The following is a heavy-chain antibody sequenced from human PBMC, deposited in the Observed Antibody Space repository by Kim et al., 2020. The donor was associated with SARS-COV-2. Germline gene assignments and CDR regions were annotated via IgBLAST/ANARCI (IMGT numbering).Heavy chain of an antibody. CDR3: ARDGSWHV. V-gene: IGHV1-69*01. J-gene: IGHJ4*02. D-gene: IGHD5-12*01. Sequence: SGKANYAQTFQGRVTITADESTSTAYMELSSLRSEDTAVYYCARDGSWHVWGQGTLVTVSS. CDR2: SGKA.